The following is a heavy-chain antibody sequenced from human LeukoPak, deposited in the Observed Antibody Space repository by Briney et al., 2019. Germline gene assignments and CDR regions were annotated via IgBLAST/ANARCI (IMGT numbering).Heavy chain of an antibody. J-gene: IGHJ4*02. V-gene: IGHV3-66*02. D-gene: IGHD6-6*01. CDR3: ARDRRWDSSSPLDY. CDR1: GLTVSSNY. CDR2: IYSGGST. Sequence: GGSLRLSCAASGLTVSSNYMSWVRQAPGKGLEWVSVIYSGGSTYYADSVKGRFTISRDNSKNTLYLQMNSLRAEDTAVYYCARDRRWDSSSPLDYWGQGTLVTVSS.